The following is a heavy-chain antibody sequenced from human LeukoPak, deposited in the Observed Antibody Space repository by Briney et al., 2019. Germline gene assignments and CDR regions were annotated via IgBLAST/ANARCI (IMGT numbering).Heavy chain of an antibody. D-gene: IGHD1-26*01. CDR3: ARVRNPYSGSYWPVPDDAFDI. CDR2: IYYSGST. V-gene: IGHV4-39*07. Sequence: SETLSLTCTVSGGSISSSSYYWGWIRQPPGKGLEWIGNIYYSGSTYYNPSLESRVTISVDTSKNQFSLKLSSVTAADTAVYYCARVRNPYSGSYWPVPDDAFDIWGQGTMVTVSS. J-gene: IGHJ3*02. CDR1: GGSISSSSYY.